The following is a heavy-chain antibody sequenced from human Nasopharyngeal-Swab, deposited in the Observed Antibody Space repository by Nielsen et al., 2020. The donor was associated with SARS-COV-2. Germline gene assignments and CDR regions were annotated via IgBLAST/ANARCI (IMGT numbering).Heavy chain of an antibody. V-gene: IGHV5-51*01. Sequence: GESLKISCKTSGYDFAGYWIAWVRQKPGQGLEWIAIIYPAHSDTIYSPSFRGQFTFSVDKSISTAYLQWSNLEASDTAMYYCARNMGYFHTSVWLDPWGQGTLVTVSS. CDR1: GYDFAGYW. D-gene: IGHD2/OR15-2a*01. J-gene: IGHJ5*02. CDR2: IYPAHSDT. CDR3: ARNMGYFHTSVWLDP.